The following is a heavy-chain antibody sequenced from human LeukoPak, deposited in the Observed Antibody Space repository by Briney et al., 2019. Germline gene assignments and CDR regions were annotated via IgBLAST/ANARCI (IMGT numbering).Heavy chain of an antibody. D-gene: IGHD6-19*01. CDR2: IYYSGST. V-gene: IGHV4-39*01. CDR3: ARQQWLESGYFAY. J-gene: IGHJ4*02. Sequence: SETLSLTCTVSSGSIGSYYWGWIRQPPGKGLEWIGNIYYSGSTYYNPSLKSRVTISVDTSKNQFSLKLSSVTAADTAVYYCARQQWLESGYFAYWGQGILVTVSS. CDR1: SGSIGSYY.